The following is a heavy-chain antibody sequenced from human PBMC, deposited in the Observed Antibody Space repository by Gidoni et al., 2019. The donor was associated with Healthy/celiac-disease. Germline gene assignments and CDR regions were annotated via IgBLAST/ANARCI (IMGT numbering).Heavy chain of an antibody. J-gene: IGHJ4*02. CDR3: ARVWGYYDILTGYHKTKFDY. D-gene: IGHD3-9*01. Sequence: QVQLPESGPGLVNPSGTLSLTCAFSGGSINSSNWLRWVRQPPGKGLEWIGEIYNSGSTNYNPSLKSRVTISVDKSKNQFSLKLSSVTAADTAVYYCARVWGYYDILTGYHKTKFDYWGQGTLVTVSS. V-gene: IGHV4-4*02. CDR1: GGSINSSNW. CDR2: IYNSGST.